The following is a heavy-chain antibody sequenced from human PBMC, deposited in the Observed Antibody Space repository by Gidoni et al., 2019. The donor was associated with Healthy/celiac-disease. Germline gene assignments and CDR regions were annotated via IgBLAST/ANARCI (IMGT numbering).Heavy chain of an antibody. D-gene: IGHD3-10*01. J-gene: IGHJ3*02. CDR3: ASDLPRADAFDI. Sequence: SVKGRFTISRDNAKNSLYLQMNSLRAEDTAVYYCASDLPRADAFDIWGQGTMVTVSS. V-gene: IGHV3-21*01.